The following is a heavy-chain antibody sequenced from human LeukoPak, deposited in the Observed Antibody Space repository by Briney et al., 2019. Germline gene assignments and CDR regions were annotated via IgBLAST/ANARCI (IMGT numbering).Heavy chain of an antibody. V-gene: IGHV3-30-3*01. CDR2: ISYDGSNK. Sequence: QSGGSLRLSCAVSGFIFNNYAMYWVRQAPGKGLEWVAVISYDGSNKYYVDSVKGRFTISRDNSKDTLYLQMNSLRAEDTAVYYCARVPLATIEGCYFDYWGQGTLVTVSS. J-gene: IGHJ4*02. CDR1: GFIFNNYA. CDR3: ARVPLATIEGCYFDY. D-gene: IGHD5-24*01.